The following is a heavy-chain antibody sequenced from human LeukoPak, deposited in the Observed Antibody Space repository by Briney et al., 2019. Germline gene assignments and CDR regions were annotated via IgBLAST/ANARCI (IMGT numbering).Heavy chain of an antibody. J-gene: IGHJ5*02. CDR2: IYYSGST. V-gene: IGHV4-39*01. CDR3: ARRGYCSSTSCYEYWCEP. D-gene: IGHD2-2*01. Sequence: PSETLPQTRTVSGGSISSSSYYWGWIRQPPGKGLEWIGIIYYSGSTYYNPSLKSRLTISVDTSKNQFSLKLSSVTATDTAVYYCARRGYCSSTSCYEYWCEPWGEGTLVTVSS. CDR1: GGSISSSSYY.